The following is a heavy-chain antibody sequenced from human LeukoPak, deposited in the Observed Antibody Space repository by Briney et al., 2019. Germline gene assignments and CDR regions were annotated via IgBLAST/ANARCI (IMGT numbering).Heavy chain of an antibody. Sequence: PSETLSLTCTVSCGSIRSSYYYWGWIRQPPGKGLEWIGSIYDSGSTYYNPSLKSRVTISVDTSKNQFSLKLSSVTAADTAVYYCARHRMGSSSWYAEWFDPWGQGTLVTVSS. CDR3: ARHRMGSSSWYAEWFDP. V-gene: IGHV4-39*01. D-gene: IGHD6-13*01. CDR2: IYDSGST. CDR1: CGSIRSSYYY. J-gene: IGHJ5*02.